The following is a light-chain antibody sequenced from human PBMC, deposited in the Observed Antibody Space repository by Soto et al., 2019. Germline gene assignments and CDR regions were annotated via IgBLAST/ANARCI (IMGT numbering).Light chain of an antibody. V-gene: IGKV1-8*01. CDR3: QQYYRHPIT. J-gene: IGKJ5*01. Sequence: IEMIQSPSSLASSVGDRVSSTCRGSQGSSGEVAWYRQKPVKAPKLLIYAASTLQSGVQSRFSGSGSGRDFTLTISCLQSEDFATDYCQQYYRHPITFGQGTRLEIK. CDR2: AAS. CDR1: QGSSGE.